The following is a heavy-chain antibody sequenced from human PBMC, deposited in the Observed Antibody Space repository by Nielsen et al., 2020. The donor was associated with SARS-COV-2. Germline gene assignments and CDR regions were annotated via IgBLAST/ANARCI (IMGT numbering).Heavy chain of an antibody. CDR3: ARYSGYASAFDY. J-gene: IGHJ4*02. D-gene: IGHD5-12*01. CDR2: IYYSGST. Sequence: GSLRLSCTVSGGSISSSSYYWGWIRQPPGKGLEWIGSIYYSGSTYYNPSLKSRVTISVDTSKNQFSLKLSSVTAADTAVYYCARYSGYASAFDYWGQGTLVTVSS. CDR1: GGSISSSSYY. V-gene: IGHV4-39*07.